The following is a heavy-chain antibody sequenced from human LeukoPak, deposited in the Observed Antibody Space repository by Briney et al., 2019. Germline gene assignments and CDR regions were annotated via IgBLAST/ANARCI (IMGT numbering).Heavy chain of an antibody. J-gene: IGHJ5*02. Sequence: ASVKVSCKASGNIFIGYFIHWVRQAPGQGLEWMGWINPNSGGTNYAQKFQGRVTMTRDTSISTAYMELSRLRSDDTAVYYCARGIAARPGWFDPWGQGTLVTVSS. CDR3: ARGIAARPGWFDP. V-gene: IGHV1-2*02. CDR2: INPNSGGT. CDR1: GNIFIGYF. D-gene: IGHD6-6*01.